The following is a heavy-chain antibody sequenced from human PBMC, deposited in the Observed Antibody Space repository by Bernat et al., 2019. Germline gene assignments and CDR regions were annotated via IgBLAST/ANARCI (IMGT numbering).Heavy chain of an antibody. CDR2: INHSGST. Sequence: QVQLQQWGAGLLKPSETLSLTCAVYGGSFSGYYWSWIRQPPGKGLEWIGEINHSGSTNYNPSLKSRVTISVDTSKNQFSLKLSSVTAADTAVYYCARGITMVQGAKAPDYWGQGTLVTVSS. V-gene: IGHV4-34*01. CDR3: ARGITMVQGAKAPDY. J-gene: IGHJ4*02. CDR1: GGSFSGYY. D-gene: IGHD3-10*01.